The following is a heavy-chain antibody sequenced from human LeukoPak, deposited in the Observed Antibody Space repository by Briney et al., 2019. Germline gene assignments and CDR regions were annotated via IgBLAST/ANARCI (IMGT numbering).Heavy chain of an antibody. CDR3: ATSEPIAAAGTFGMDV. V-gene: IGHV3-21*01. D-gene: IGHD6-13*01. Sequence: GGSLRLSCAASGFTFSSYSMNWVRQAPGKGLEWVSSISSSSSYIYYADSVKGRFTISRDNAKNSLYLQMNSLRAEDTAVYYCATSEPIAAAGTFGMDVWSQGTTVTVSS. CDR2: ISSSSSYI. J-gene: IGHJ6*02. CDR1: GFTFSSYS.